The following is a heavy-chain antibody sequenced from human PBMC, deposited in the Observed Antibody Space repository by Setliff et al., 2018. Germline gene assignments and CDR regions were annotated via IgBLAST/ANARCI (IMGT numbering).Heavy chain of an antibody. J-gene: IGHJ4*02. D-gene: IGHD5-12*01. Sequence: SETLSLTCTVSGGSISSGSYYWSWIRQPAGKGLEWIGRIYTSGSTNYNPSLKSRVTISVDTSKNQFSLKLSPVTAADTAVYYCARGGYNGYAVFDDWGQGALVTVSS. V-gene: IGHV4-61*02. CDR2: IYTSGST. CDR3: ARGGYNGYAVFDD. CDR1: GGSISSGSYY.